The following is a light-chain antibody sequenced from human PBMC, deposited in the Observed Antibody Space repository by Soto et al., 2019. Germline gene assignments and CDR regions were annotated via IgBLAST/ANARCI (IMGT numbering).Light chain of an antibody. Sequence: DIQMTQSPSTLSASVGDRVTITCRASQSLNSLLAWYQQKPGRAPKLLIYDASTLESGVPSRFSGSGSGTEFTLTISSLQTDDFATYYCQQYNSYSSLTFGQGTKVEIK. CDR2: DAS. J-gene: IGKJ1*01. V-gene: IGKV1-5*01. CDR3: QQYNSYSSLT. CDR1: QSLNSL.